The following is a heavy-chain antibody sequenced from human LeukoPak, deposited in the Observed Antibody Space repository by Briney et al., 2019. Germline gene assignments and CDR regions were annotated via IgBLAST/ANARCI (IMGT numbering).Heavy chain of an antibody. CDR3: VRLRRNSDRSDYYYYYNF. J-gene: IGHJ4*02. V-gene: IGHV3-74*01. D-gene: IGHD3-22*01. CDR2: INTDGSST. Sequence: GGSLRLSCAASGFTFISYGMQWVRQAPGKGLVWVSRINTDGSSTSYADSVKGRFTASRDNAKNTVYLQVNSLRAEDTALYYCVRLRRNSDRSDYYYYYNFWGQGILVTVSS. CDR1: GFTFISYG.